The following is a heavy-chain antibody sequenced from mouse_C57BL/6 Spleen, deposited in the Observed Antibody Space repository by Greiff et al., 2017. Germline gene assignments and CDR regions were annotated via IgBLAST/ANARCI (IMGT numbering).Heavy chain of an antibody. V-gene: IGHV1-55*01. J-gene: IGHJ4*01. CDR2: IYPGSGST. CDR1: GYTFTSYW. Sequence: QVQLQQSGAELVKPGASVKMSCKASGYTFTSYWITWVKQRPGQGLEWIGDIYPGSGSTNYNEKFKSKATLTVDTSSSTAYMQLSSLTSEDSAVYYCARWNYDGYYRDYAMDYWGQGTSVTVSS. CDR3: ARWNYDGYYRDYAMDY. D-gene: IGHD2-3*01.